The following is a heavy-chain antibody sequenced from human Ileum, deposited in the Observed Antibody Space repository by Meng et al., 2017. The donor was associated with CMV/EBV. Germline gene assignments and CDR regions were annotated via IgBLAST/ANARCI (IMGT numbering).Heavy chain of an antibody. D-gene: IGHD5-18*01. Sequence: GGSLRLSCAASGFTFDDYAMHWVRQAPGKGLEWVSVITWNSDTIFYADSVKGRFTISRDNAKHSLYLPMNSLRTEDTALYYCAKELNPSTTREFSYGVVFWPLDFDYWGRGTLVTVSS. V-gene: IGHV3-9*01. CDR3: AKELNPSTTREFSYGVVFWPLDFDY. CDR2: ITWNSDTI. J-gene: IGHJ4*02. CDR1: GFTFDDYA.